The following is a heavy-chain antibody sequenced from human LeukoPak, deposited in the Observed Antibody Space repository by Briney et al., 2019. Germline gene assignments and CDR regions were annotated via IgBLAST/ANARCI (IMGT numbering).Heavy chain of an antibody. CDR2: ISSSSSYI. V-gene: IGHV3-21*01. Sequence: PGGSLRLSCAASGFTFSRYTMNWVRQAPGKGLEWVSSISSSSSYIYYADSVKGRFTISRDNAKNSLYLQMNSLRAEDTAVYYCARPTPYDIFPGPGEFWGQGTLVTVSS. CDR1: GFTFSRYT. D-gene: IGHD3-9*01. J-gene: IGHJ4*02. CDR3: ARPTPYDIFPGPGEF.